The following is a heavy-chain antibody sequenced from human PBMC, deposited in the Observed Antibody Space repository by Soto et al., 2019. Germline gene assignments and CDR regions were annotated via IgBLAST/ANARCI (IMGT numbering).Heavy chain of an antibody. V-gene: IGHV4-4*02. CDR3: ARLVYDTRLNYMYFDF. CDR2: IFHDGTA. CDR1: GVSISSRNW. D-gene: IGHD3-10*01. Sequence: SETLSLTCAVSGVSISSRNWWTWVRQSPQRGLEYIGEIFHDGTANYYPSFERRVAISVDTSKNQFSLKLTSVTAADTAIYFCARLVYDTRLNYMYFDFWGHGTLVTVSS. J-gene: IGHJ4*01.